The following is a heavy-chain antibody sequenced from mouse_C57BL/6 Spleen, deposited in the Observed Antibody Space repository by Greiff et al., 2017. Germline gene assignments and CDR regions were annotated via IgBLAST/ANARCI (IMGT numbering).Heavy chain of an antibody. CDR2: INPSSGDT. CDR3: ARLDPYYAMDY. Sequence: VQLQQSGAELARPGASVKMSCKASGYTFTSYTMHWVKQRPGQGLEWIGYINPSSGDTKYNQKFKDKATLTADKSSSTAYMQLSSLTSEDSAVYYCARLDPYYAMDYWGQGTSVTVSS. CDR1: GYTFTSYT. V-gene: IGHV1-4*01. J-gene: IGHJ4*01.